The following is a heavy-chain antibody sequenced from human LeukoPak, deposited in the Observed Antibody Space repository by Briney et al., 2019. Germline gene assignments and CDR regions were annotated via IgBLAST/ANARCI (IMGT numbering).Heavy chain of an antibody. Sequence: GGSLRLSCAASGFTFSSYGMHWVRQAPGKGLEWVAVISYDGSNKYYADSVKGRFTISRDNSKNTLYLQMNSLRAEDTAVYYCAKDSAHDDGDLLGNFDYWGQGTLVTVSS. J-gene: IGHJ4*02. CDR2: ISYDGSNK. D-gene: IGHD4-17*01. CDR1: GFTFSSYG. CDR3: AKDSAHDDGDLLGNFDY. V-gene: IGHV3-30*18.